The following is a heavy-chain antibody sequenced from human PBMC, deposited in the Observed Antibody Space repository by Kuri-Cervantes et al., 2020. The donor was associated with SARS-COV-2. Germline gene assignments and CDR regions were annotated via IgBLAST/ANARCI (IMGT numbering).Heavy chain of an antibody. D-gene: IGHD6-13*01. J-gene: IGHJ6*04. CDR3: ARHATGYSSSSYLGYYAMDV. Sequence: GSLRLSCAVYGGSFSNYNWNWIRQSPGKGLECIGTIYYGGSTYYNPSLKSRITISVDTSKNQFSLRLSSVTAADTAVYYCARHATGYSSSSYLGYYAMDVWGKGTTVTVSS. V-gene: IGHV4-39*01. CDR2: IYYGGST. CDR1: GGSFSNYN.